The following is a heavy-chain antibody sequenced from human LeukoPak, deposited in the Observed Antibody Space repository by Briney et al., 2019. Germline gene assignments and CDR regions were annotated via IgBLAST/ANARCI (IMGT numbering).Heavy chain of an antibody. Sequence: PEASVKVSCKASGYTFTSYAMHWVRQAPGQRLEWMGWINAGNGNTKYSQKFQGRVTITRDTSASTAYMELSSLRSEDTAVYYCARSSPIRFLEWLLLPPDYWGQGTLVTVSS. CDR2: INAGNGNT. J-gene: IGHJ4*02. V-gene: IGHV1-3*01. D-gene: IGHD3-3*01. CDR1: GYTFTSYA. CDR3: ARSSPIRFLEWLLLPPDY.